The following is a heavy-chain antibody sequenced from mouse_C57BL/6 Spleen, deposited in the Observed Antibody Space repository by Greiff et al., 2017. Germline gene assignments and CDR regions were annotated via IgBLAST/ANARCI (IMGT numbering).Heavy chain of an antibody. CDR1: GYSFTGYY. J-gene: IGHJ2*01. Sequence: VQLQQSGPELVKPGASVKISCKASGYSFTGYYMNWVKQSPEKSLEWIGEINPSTGGTTYNQKFKGKATLTVDKSSSTAYMQLSSLTSEDSAVYYCASHCNGSQYYFEDWGKGTTLTVSS. D-gene: IGHD1-1*01. V-gene: IGHV1-42*01. CDR3: ASHCNGSQYYFED. CDR2: INPSTGGT.